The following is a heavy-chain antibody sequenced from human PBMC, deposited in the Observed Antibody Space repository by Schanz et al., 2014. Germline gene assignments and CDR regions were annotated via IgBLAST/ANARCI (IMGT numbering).Heavy chain of an antibody. CDR1: GGTFSSFA. CDR3: ATCSGGTCHAKPVLDN. V-gene: IGHV1-69*04. CDR2: IIPILDIT. J-gene: IGHJ4*02. D-gene: IGHD2-15*01. Sequence: QVQLVQSGAEVKKPGSSVTVSCTASGGTFSSFAIFWVRQAPGQGLEWMGTIIPILDITNYAQKFQGRVTITADKSTSTAYMELSNLRSEDTAVYYCATCSGGTCHAKPVLDNWGQGTLVTVSS.